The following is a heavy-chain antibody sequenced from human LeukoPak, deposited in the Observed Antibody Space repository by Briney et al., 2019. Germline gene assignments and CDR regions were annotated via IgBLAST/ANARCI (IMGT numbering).Heavy chain of an antibody. D-gene: IGHD6-13*01. V-gene: IGHV4-34*12. Sequence: KPSETLSLTCAVYGGSFSGFYWSWNRQPPGKGLEWIGQIIHSGSTNYNPSLKSRVTISVDTSKNQFSLKLSSVTAADTAMFYCARAGYSRPTDYWGQGTLVTVSS. CDR3: ARAGYSRPTDY. J-gene: IGHJ4*02. CDR2: IIHSGST. CDR1: GGSFSGFY.